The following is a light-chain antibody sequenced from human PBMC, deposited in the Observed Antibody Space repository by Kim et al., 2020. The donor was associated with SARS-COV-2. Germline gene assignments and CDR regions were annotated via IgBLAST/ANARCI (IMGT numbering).Light chain of an antibody. V-gene: IGKV3-20*01. CDR2: AAS. CDR3: QQYLNSPPKYT. CDR1: RDVSSTY. Sequence: EERATHYYRTSRDVSSTYLAWYQQRPGPAPGLIIYAASGRAPGIPGRFSGSASGTDFALTISRLEPEDLALYYCQQYLNSPPKYTFGQGAKLEI. J-gene: IGKJ2*01.